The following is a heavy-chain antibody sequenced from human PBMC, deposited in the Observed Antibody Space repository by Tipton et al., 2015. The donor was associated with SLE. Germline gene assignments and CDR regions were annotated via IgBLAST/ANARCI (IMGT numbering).Heavy chain of an antibody. Sequence: SLRLSCAASGFTFSSYNIHWVRQAPGKGLERMAVIWYDGRRTYYADSVKGRFTVSRDNSKNTLYLQMNTLRAEDSAIYYCARQGDRRVWYYYMDVWGKGTTVTVSS. CDR1: GFTFSSYN. D-gene: IGHD3-16*01. CDR3: ARQGDRRVWYYYMDV. J-gene: IGHJ6*03. CDR2: IWYDGRRT. V-gene: IGHV3-33*01.